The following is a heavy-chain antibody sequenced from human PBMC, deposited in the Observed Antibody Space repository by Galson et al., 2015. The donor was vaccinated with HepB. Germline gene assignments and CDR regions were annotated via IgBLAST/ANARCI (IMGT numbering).Heavy chain of an antibody. CDR1: GFTFSSYS. Sequence: SLRLSCAASGFTFSSYSMNWVRQAPGKGLEWVSSISSSSSYIYYADSVKGRFTISRDNAKNSLYLQMNSLRAEDTAVYYCARDDQMITFGGVIVISHFDYWGQGTLVTVSS. CDR3: ARDDQMITFGGVIVISHFDY. D-gene: IGHD3-16*02. J-gene: IGHJ4*02. CDR2: ISSSSSYI. V-gene: IGHV3-21*01.